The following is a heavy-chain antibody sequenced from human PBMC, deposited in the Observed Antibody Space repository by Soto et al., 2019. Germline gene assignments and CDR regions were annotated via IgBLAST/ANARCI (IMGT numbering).Heavy chain of an antibody. D-gene: IGHD6-19*01. CDR2: ISSSGTSA. J-gene: IGHJ4*02. V-gene: IGHV3-11*05. Sequence: QVQLEESGGGLVKPGGSLRLSCAASGFTFSAVYMSWIRQDPNKGLEYISYISSSGTSANYADSVKGPFTISRNNAKNAPYLQMNSRTAEETAVYYCARDRGAVTGQYFDYWGQGVLVTVSS. CDR3: ARDRGAVTGQYFDY. CDR1: GFTFSAVY.